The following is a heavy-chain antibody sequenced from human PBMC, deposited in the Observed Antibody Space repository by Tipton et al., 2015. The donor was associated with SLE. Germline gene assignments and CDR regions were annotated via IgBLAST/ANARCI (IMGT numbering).Heavy chain of an antibody. CDR2: VYYSGST. CDR1: GFSFSSYY. CDR3: ARQVASFDY. D-gene: IGHD5-12*01. Sequence: TLSLTCTVSGFSFSSYYWSWIRQPPGKGLEWIGYVYYSGSTSYNPSLQSRVTISVDTSKNQFSLKLNSVTASDTAVYYCARQVASFDYWGQGTLVTVSS. V-gene: IGHV4-59*04. J-gene: IGHJ4*02.